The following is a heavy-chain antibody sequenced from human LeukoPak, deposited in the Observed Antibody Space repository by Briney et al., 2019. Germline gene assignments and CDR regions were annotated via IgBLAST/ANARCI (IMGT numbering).Heavy chain of an antibody. CDR3: ARDQGSHFEGFYYYGMDV. J-gene: IGHJ6*02. Sequence: SVKVSCKASGGTFSSYAISWVRQAPGQGLEWMGGIIPIFGTANYAQKFQGRVTITADESTSTAYMELNSLRSEDTAVYYCARDQGSHFEGFYYYGMDVWGQGTTVTVSS. CDR1: GGTFSSYA. V-gene: IGHV1-69*13. CDR2: IIPIFGTA. D-gene: IGHD2/OR15-2a*01.